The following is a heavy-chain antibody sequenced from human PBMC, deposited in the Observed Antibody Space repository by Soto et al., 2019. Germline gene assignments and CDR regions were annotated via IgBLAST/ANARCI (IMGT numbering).Heavy chain of an antibody. D-gene: IGHD3-3*01. J-gene: IGHJ4*02. V-gene: IGHV3-21*01. CDR2: ISSSSSYI. CDR3: ARNEVLEWLFDY. CDR1: GFTFSSYS. Sequence: GESLKISCAASGFTFSSYSMNWVRQAPGKGLEWVSSISSSSSYIYYADSVKGRFTISRDNAKNSLYLQMNSLRAEDTAVYYCARNEVLEWLFDYWGQGTLVTVSS.